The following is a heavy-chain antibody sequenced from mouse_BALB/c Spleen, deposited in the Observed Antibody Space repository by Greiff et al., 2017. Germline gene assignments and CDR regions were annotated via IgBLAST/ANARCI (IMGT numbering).Heavy chain of an antibody. D-gene: IGHD2-10*02. J-gene: IGHJ4*01. CDR2: IDPANGNT. CDR3: ARYGKMAMDY. CDR1: GFNIKDTY. Sequence: EVQVVESGAELVKPGASVKLSCTASGFNIKDTYMHWVKQRPEQGLEWIGRIDPANGNTKYDPKFQGKATITADTSSNTAYLQRSSLTSEDTAVYYCARYGKMAMDYWGQGTSVTVSS. V-gene: IGHV14-3*02.